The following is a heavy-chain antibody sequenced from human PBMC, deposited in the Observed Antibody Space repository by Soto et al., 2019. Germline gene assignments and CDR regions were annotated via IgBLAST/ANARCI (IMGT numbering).Heavy chain of an antibody. Sequence: SETLSLTCSVSGGSISSYDWSWIRQTPWQGMEWIGYIFYSRNTNYNPSLKRRLTISVDTSKNQFSLKLSSVTAADTAVYYCSREDRYDSGHYYLAYWGLGTLVTVSS. CDR2: IFYSRNT. CDR1: GGSISSYD. CDR3: SREDRYDSGHYYLAY. D-gene: IGHD3-10*01. J-gene: IGHJ4*01. V-gene: IGHV4-59*01.